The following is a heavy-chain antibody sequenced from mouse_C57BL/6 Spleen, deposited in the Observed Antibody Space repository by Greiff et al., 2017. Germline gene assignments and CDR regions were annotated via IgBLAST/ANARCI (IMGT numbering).Heavy chain of an antibody. CDR2: IDPETGGT. CDR3: TVDSSGYGDAMDY. J-gene: IGHJ4*01. Sequence: VKLQESGAELVRPGASVTLSCRASGYTFTDYEMHWVKQTPVHGLEWIGAIDPETGGTAYNQKFKGKAILTADKSSSTAYMELRSLTSEDSAVYYCTVDSSGYGDAMDYWGQGTSVTVSS. D-gene: IGHD3-2*02. V-gene: IGHV1-15*01. CDR1: GYTFTDYE.